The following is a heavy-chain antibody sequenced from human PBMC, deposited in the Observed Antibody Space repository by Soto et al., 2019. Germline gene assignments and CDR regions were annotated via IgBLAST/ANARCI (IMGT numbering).Heavy chain of an antibody. J-gene: IGHJ4*02. Sequence: SETLSLTCTVSGGSGRSSSCYWGWVRQPPGKGLEWIGSVCYSGSTYYNPSLESRVTISVDKSKNQFSLKLMSLSAADTAVYYCGRLEGLATISYYFDYWGQGALVTVSS. V-gene: IGHV4-39*01. D-gene: IGHD3-9*01. CDR3: GRLEGLATISYYFDY. CDR2: VCYSGST. CDR1: GGSGRSSSCY.